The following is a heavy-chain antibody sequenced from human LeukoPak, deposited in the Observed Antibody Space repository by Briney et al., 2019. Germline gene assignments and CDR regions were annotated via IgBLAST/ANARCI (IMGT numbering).Heavy chain of an antibody. D-gene: IGHD3-22*01. J-gene: IGHJ4*02. CDR3: ARDESGYLDY. V-gene: IGHV3-30-3*01. Sequence: GGSLRLSCAASGFTFSSYAMHWVRQAPGKGLEWVAVISYDGSNKYYADSVKGRFTISRDNSKNTLYLQMNSLRAEDTAVYYCARDESGYLDYWGQGTLVTVSS. CDR1: GFTFSSYA. CDR2: ISYDGSNK.